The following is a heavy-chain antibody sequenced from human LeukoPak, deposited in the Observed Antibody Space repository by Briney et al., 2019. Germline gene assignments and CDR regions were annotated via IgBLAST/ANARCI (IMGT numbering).Heavy chain of an antibody. V-gene: IGHV4-39*01. CDR1: GDSISSRPYY. CDR2: VNSIGIT. Sequence: SETLSLTCTVSGDSISSRPYYWAWIRQPPGKGLQWIGSVNSIGITYYNPPLRSRITVSVDPSNNQFSLRLNSLTAADTAVYYCARQDPSFCTYYDCYPYYFNIWGQGARVTVSP. J-gene: IGHJ4*02. D-gene: IGHD2-21*02. CDR3: ARQDPSFCTYYDCYPYYFNI.